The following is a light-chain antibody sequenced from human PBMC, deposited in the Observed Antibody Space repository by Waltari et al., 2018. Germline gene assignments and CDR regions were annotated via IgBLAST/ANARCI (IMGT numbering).Light chain of an antibody. CDR2: DVS. V-gene: IGLV2-14*03. CDR1: SSDLGGYNY. CDR3: SSYISSDTLEL. J-gene: IGLJ2*01. Sequence: SALPPPASASGSPGPSLPLPCTRTSSDLGGYNYLSCYQQHPGKPPKLMIYDVSNRPSGVSNRFSGSKSGNTASLTISGLQAEDEADYYCSSYISSDTLELFGGGTSLTVL.